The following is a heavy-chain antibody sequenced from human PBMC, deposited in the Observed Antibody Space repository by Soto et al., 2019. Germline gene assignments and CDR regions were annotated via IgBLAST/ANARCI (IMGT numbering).Heavy chain of an antibody. CDR2: ISYDGSNK. J-gene: IGHJ4*02. Sequence: QVQLVESGGGVVQPGRSLRLSCAASGFTFSNHGMHWVRQAPGKGLEWVAFISYDGSNKYYADSVKGRFTISRDDSKNTLSLQMNSLRADDTAIYYCAKDQQFRPPYSKVFWCDSWGQGTLVTVSS. CDR3: AKDQQFRPPYSKVFWCDS. CDR1: GFTFSNHG. V-gene: IGHV3-30*18. D-gene: IGHD4-4*01.